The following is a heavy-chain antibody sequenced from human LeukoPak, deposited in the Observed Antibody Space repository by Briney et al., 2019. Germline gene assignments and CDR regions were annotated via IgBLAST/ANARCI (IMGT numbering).Heavy chain of an antibody. D-gene: IGHD1-1*01. CDR1: GSSISTDGVF. CDR2: IYGNS. V-gene: IGHV4-39*01. J-gene: IGHJ4*02. CDR3: AATTATSPRLFDS. Sequence: SETLSLTCTVSGSSISTDGVFWGWIRQPPGKGLEWIGNIYGNSYYNPSLVSRVTISVDSSKNQFSLRVSSLSAADTAVYFCAATTATSPRLFDSWGQGTLVTVSS.